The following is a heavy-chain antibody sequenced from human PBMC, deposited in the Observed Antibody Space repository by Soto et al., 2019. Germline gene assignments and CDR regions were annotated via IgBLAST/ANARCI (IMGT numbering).Heavy chain of an antibody. V-gene: IGHV4-39*01. J-gene: IGHJ4*02. CDR3: ATNYGDQLDY. CDR1: GGSISSSSYY. CDR2: IYYSGST. Sequence: SETLSLTCTVSGGSISSSSYYWGWIRQPPGKGLEWIGSIYYSGSTYYNPSLKSRVTISVDTSKKQFSLKLSSVTAADTAVYYCATNYGDQLDYWGQGTLVTVSS. D-gene: IGHD4-17*01.